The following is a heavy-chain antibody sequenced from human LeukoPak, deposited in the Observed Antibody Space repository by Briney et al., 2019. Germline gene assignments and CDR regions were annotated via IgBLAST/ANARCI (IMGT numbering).Heavy chain of an antibody. CDR3: ARGSRPVYNLLTGKRYFDY. CDR2: MNPSGGST. V-gene: IGHV1-46*01. D-gene: IGHD3-9*01. CDR1: GYTFTTYY. Sequence: ASVKVSCKASGYTFTTYYVHWVRQAPGQGLEWMGIMNPSGGSTTYAQKFRGRLTMTRDMSTSTVYMELSSLRSEDTAVYYCARGSRPVYNLLTGKRYFDYWGQGTLLTVSS. J-gene: IGHJ4*02.